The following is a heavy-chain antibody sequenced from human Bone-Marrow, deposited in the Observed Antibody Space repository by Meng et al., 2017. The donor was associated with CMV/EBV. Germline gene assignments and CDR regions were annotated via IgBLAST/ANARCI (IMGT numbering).Heavy chain of an antibody. CDR3: ARDTLNWNFDY. CDR1: GYTFTNYG. V-gene: IGHV1-18*01. CDR2: ISAYNGNT. D-gene: IGHD1-1*01. Sequence: ASVKVSCKASGYTFTNYGITWVRQAPGHGLEWMGWISAYNGNTNYAQKLQDRVTMTTDTSTSTAYLSLRSLRSDDTAIYYCARDTLNWNFDYWGQGTPVNGAS. J-gene: IGHJ4*02.